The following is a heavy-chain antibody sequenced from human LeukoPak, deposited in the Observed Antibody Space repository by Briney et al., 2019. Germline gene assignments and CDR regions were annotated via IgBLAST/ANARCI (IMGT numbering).Heavy chain of an antibody. CDR1: GGSISSSSYY. V-gene: IGHV4-39*01. CDR3: AEGVTVYLFDY. Sequence: PSETLSLTCTVSGGSISSSSYYWGWIRQPPGKGLEWIGSIYYSGSTYYSPSLKSRVTISVDTSKNQFSLKLSSVTAADTAVYYCAEGVTVYLFDYWGQGTLVTVSS. CDR2: IYYSGST. J-gene: IGHJ4*02. D-gene: IGHD2-21*02.